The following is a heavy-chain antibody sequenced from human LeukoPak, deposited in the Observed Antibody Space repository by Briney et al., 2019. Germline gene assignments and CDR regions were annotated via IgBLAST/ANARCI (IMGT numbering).Heavy chain of an antibody. CDR1: GYTFISYG. Sequence: ASVKVSCKASGYTFISYGFNWVRQAPGQGLEWMRWISAYSGYTDYAQKFQGRVTITTDESTSTAYMELSSLRSEDTAVYYCASPSGYSGYDWDLDYWGQGTLVTASS. CDR2: ISAYSGYT. CDR3: ASPSGYSGYDWDLDY. V-gene: IGHV1-18*01. J-gene: IGHJ4*02. D-gene: IGHD5-12*01.